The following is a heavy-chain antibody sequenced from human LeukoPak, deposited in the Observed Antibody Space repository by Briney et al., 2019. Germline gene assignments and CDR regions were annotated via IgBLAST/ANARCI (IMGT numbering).Heavy chain of an antibody. J-gene: IGHJ6*02. CDR2: ISSSGSTI. Sequence: GGSLRLSCAASGFTFSDYYMSWIRQAPGKGLEWVSYISSSGSTIYYANSVKGRFTISRDNAKNSLYLQMNSLRAEDTAVYYCARVGTIFGVVNITYYYYGMDVWGQGTTVTVSS. CDR3: ARVGTIFGVVNITYYYYGMDV. V-gene: IGHV3-11*01. CDR1: GFTFSDYY. D-gene: IGHD3-3*01.